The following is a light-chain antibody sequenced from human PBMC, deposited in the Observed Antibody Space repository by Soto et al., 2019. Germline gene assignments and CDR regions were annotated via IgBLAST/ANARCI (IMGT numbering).Light chain of an antibody. CDR1: QTISGRY. Sequence: EIVLTQSPGTLSLSPGERATLSCRASQTISGRYLAWYQQKPGQAPRLLIYGASSRATGIPDRFSGSGSGTDFTLTISSLQSEDFAVYFCQQYHIWPSWTFGQGTKVDIK. CDR3: QQYHIWPSWT. V-gene: IGKV3-20*01. CDR2: GAS. J-gene: IGKJ1*01.